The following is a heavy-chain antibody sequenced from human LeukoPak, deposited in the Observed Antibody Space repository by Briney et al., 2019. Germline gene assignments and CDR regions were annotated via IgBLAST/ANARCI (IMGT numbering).Heavy chain of an antibody. V-gene: IGHV1-8*01. Sequence: ASVKVSCKASGYTFTSYDINWVRQATGQGLEWMGWMNPNSGNTGYAQKFQGRVTMTRNTSISTAYMELSSLRSEDTAVYYCARAGDSITGTTRSIDYWGQGTLVTVSS. D-gene: IGHD1-20*01. CDR3: ARAGDSITGTTRSIDY. J-gene: IGHJ4*02. CDR2: MNPNSGNT. CDR1: GYTFTSYD.